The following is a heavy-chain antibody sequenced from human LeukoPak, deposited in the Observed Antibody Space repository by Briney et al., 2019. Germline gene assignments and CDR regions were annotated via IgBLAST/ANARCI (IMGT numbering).Heavy chain of an antibody. J-gene: IGHJ4*02. D-gene: IGHD1-1*01. CDR1: GFTFSSYA. Sequence: GRSLRLSCAASGFTFSSYAMHWVRQAPGKGLEWVAVISYDGSNKYYADSVKGRFTISRDNSKDTLYLQMNSLRAEDTAVYYCARNERYFDYWGQGTLVTVSS. CDR2: ISYDGSNK. CDR3: ARNERYFDY. V-gene: IGHV3-30-3*01.